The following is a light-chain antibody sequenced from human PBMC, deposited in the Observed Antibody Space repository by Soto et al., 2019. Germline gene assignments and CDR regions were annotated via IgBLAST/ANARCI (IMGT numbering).Light chain of an antibody. CDR1: SSDIGSYNY. V-gene: IGLV2-14*01. CDR3: SSHTTYSTRV. J-gene: IGLJ1*01. CDR2: EVS. Sequence: QSALTQPASVSGSPGQSIAISCTGKSSDIGSYNYVSWYQQHPGKAPKLMIHEVSNRPSGVSDRFSGSKSGNTASLTISGLQADDEADYYFSSHTTYSTRVFGTGTKLTVL.